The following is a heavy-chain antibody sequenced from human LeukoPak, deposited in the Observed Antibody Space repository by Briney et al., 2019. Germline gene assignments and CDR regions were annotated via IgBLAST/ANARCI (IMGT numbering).Heavy chain of an antibody. CDR1: GYSISNTHY. D-gene: IGHD3-22*01. Sequence: SETLSLTCAVSGYSISNTHYWGWIRQPPGKGLEWIGSIYNSGSTHYNPSLKSRVTISVDTSMNQFSLKLSSVTAADTAVYYCARNSSGIHFDYWGRGTLVTVSS. CDR3: ARNSSGIHFDY. CDR2: IYNSGST. J-gene: IGHJ4*02. V-gene: IGHV4-38-2*01.